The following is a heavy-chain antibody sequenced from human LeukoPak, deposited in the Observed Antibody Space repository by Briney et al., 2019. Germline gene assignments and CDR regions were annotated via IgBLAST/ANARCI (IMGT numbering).Heavy chain of an antibody. CDR2: IFYSGST. CDR1: GYSISSGYY. D-gene: IGHD5-24*01. V-gene: IGHV4-38-2*02. J-gene: IGHJ4*02. Sequence: PSETLSLTCTVSGYSISSGYYWGWIRQPPGKGLEWIGSIFYSGSTYYNPSLKSRVTISVDTSKNQFSLKLSSVTAADTAVYYCARRGSGGYNYVYWGQGALVTVSS. CDR3: ARRGSGGYNYVY.